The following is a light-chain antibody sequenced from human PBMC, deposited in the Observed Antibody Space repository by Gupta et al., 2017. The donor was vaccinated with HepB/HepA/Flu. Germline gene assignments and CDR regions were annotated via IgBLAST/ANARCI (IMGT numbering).Light chain of an antibody. V-gene: IGKV3-11*01. J-gene: IGKJ2*01. CDR3: QQHSNWPPYT. Sequence: DIVLTQSPATLSLAPGERATLSCRASQSVSSYLAWYQQKPGQAPRLLIYDTSNRATGIPARFSGSGCGTDFTLTISSRVPEDFAVYYCQQHSNWPPYTFGQGTKLEIK. CDR1: QSVSSY. CDR2: DTS.